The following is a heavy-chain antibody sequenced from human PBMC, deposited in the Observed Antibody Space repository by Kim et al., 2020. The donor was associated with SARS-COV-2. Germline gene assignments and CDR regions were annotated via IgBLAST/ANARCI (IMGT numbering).Heavy chain of an antibody. D-gene: IGHD6-19*01. Sequence: ASVKVSCKASGYTFTSYYMHWVRQAPGQGLEWVGIINPSGGSTSYAQKFQGRVTMTRDTSTSTVYMELSSLRSEDTAVYYCARESGIAVAGAGIDYWGQGTLVTVSS. V-gene: IGHV1-46*01. CDR3: ARESGIAVAGAGIDY. J-gene: IGHJ4*02. CDR2: INPSGGST. CDR1: GYTFTSYY.